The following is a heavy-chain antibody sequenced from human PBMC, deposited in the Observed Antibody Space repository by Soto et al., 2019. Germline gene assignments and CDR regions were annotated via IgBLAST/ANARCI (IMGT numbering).Heavy chain of an antibody. V-gene: IGHV2-5*02. Sequence: QITLKESGPTLVKPTQTLTLTCTFSGLSLSTSGVGVGWIRQPPGKALEWLALIYWDDDKRYSPSLKSRLTITKDTSKNQVVLTMTYMDPVDTATYYCAHRPSYCSGGSCYSGFDYWGQGTLVTVSS. CDR3: AHRPSYCSGGSCYSGFDY. CDR1: GLSLSTSGVG. D-gene: IGHD2-15*01. CDR2: IYWDDDK. J-gene: IGHJ4*02.